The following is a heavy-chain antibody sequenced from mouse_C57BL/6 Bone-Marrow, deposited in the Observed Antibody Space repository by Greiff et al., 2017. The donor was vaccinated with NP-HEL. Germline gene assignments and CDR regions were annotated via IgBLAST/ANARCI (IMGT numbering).Heavy chain of an antibody. V-gene: IGHV1-39*01. D-gene: IGHD1-1*01. CDR1: GYSFTDYN. CDR2: INPNYGTT. J-gene: IGHJ4*01. CDR3: ARSYGSSLYYYAMDY. Sequence: EVKLQESGPELVKPGASVKISCKASGYSFTDYNMNWVKQSNGKSLEWIGVINPNYGTTSYNQKFKGKATLTADKSSSTAYMQLSSLTSEDSAVYFCARSYGSSLYYYAMDYWGQGTSVTVSS.